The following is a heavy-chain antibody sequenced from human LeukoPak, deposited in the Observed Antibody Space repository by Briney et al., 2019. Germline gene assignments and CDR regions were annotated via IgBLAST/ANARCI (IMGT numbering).Heavy chain of an antibody. CDR2: ILWNGGST. V-gene: IGHV3-20*04. CDR1: GFTFDDYD. D-gene: IGHD6-13*01. Sequence: PGGSLRLSCAASGFTFDDYDMGWVRQAPGKGLEWVSGILWNGGSTGYADSVKGRFTISRDNAKNSLYLQMNSLRAEDTALYYCARGASRAAAGTKFDYWGQGTLVTVSS. J-gene: IGHJ4*02. CDR3: ARGASRAAAGTKFDY.